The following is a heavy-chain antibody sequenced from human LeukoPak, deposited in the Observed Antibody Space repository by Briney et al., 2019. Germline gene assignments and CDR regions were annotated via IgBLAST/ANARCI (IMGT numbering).Heavy chain of an antibody. CDR1: GGSISSYY. J-gene: IGHJ5*02. D-gene: IGHD6-6*01. CDR3: ARHQYSSSFSWFDP. V-gene: IGHV4-59*01. Sequence: SETLSLTCTVSGGSISSYYWSWIRQPPGKGLEWIGYIYYSGSTNYNPSLKSRVTISVDTSKNQFSLRLSSVTAADTAMYYCARHQYSSSFSWFDPWGQGTLVTVSS. CDR2: IYYSGST.